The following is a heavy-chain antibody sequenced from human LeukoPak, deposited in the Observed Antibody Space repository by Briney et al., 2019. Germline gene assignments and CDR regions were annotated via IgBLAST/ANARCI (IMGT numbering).Heavy chain of an antibody. V-gene: IGHV3-23*01. Sequence: SCKASGYTFTGSFMHWVRQAPGKGLEWVSLISGSGDSTDYAGSVKGRFTISRDNSKNTLYLQINSLRADDTAVYYCAKRAVAGTGRGFDIWGQGTLVTVSS. CDR2: ISGSGDST. J-gene: IGHJ3*02. CDR3: AKRAVAGTGRGFDI. D-gene: IGHD6-19*01. CDR1: GYTFTGSF.